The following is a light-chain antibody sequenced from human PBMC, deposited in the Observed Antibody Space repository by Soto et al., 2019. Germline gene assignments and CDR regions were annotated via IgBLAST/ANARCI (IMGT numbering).Light chain of an antibody. CDR2: TNT. Sequence: QSVLTQPPSVSGAPGQRVTISCTGSSSSIGAGYYVHWYQQLPGTAPKLLIYTNTNRPSGVPDRFSGSKSGTSASLAITGLQAEDEADYYCQSYDSSLSGVVFGGGTQLTVL. J-gene: IGLJ2*01. CDR1: SSSIGAGYY. CDR3: QSYDSSLSGVV. V-gene: IGLV1-40*01.